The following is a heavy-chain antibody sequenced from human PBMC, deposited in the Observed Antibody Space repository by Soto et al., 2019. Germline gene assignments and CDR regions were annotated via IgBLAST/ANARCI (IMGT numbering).Heavy chain of an antibody. D-gene: IGHD3-22*01. CDR2: IYYSGST. CDR3: ARQRSNYYDSSPIKEWFDP. CDR1: GGSISSSSYY. V-gene: IGHV4-39*01. Sequence: SETLSLTCTVSGGSISSSSYYWGWIRQPPGKGLEWIGSIYYSGSTYYNPSLKSRVTISVDTSKNQFSLKLSSVTAADTAVYYCARQRSNYYDSSPIKEWFDPWGQGTLVTVSS. J-gene: IGHJ5*02.